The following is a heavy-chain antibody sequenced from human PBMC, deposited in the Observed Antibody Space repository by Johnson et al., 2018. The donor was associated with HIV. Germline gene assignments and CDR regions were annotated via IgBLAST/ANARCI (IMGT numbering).Heavy chain of an antibody. Sequence: QLVESGGGVVQPGGSLRLSCAASGFTFSNYGMHWVRQAPGKGLEWVAFIRYDGSHKYYVDSVKGRFTISRDNAKNSLYLQMNSLRAEDAAVYYCARAASDAFDIWGQGTMVTVSS. CDR2: IRYDGSHK. J-gene: IGHJ3*02. CDR1: GFTFSNYG. V-gene: IGHV3-30*02. CDR3: ARAASDAFDI.